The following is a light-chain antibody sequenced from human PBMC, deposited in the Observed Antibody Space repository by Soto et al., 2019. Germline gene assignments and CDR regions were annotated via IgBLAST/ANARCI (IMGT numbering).Light chain of an antibody. CDR2: AVS. J-gene: IGKJ1*01. CDR3: QQYNKCPLT. CDR1: QSVSSN. Sequence: EIMMTQSPGTLSASPGERATLSCRASQSVSSNLAWYQQKPGQAPRLLIYAVSTRATGIPARFSGSGSGTEFPLTISSLQSEDFAVYYCQQYNKCPLTFGQGTKVEIK. V-gene: IGKV3-15*01.